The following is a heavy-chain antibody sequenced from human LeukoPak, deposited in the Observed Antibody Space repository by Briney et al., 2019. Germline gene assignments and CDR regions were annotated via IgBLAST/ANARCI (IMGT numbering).Heavy chain of an antibody. CDR2: IYYTGRT. CDR3: ARHAGGFDWLFHWFDP. J-gene: IGHJ5*02. CDR1: GGSISSSNYY. D-gene: IGHD3-9*01. V-gene: IGHV4-39*07. Sequence: SETLSLTCTVSGGSISSSNYYWGWIRQPPGKGLECIGSIYYTGRTYYSPSLKSRVTISVDTSNNQFSLKLSSVTAADTAVYYCARHAGGFDWLFHWFDPWGQGTLVTVSS.